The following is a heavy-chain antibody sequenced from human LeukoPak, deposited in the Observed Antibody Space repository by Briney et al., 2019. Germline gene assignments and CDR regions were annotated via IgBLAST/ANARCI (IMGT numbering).Heavy chain of an antibody. CDR2: ISSRSSYI. J-gene: IGHJ4*02. CDR1: GFTFSSNS. V-gene: IGHV3-21*01. D-gene: IGHD3-22*01. CDR3: ARAFGGYRFDY. Sequence: PGGSLRLSCAASGFTFSSNSMNWVRQPQGRGLEWVSSISSRSSYIYYTDSVKGRFTISRDNAKNSLYLQMNSLRAEDTAVYYCARAFGGYRFDYWGQGTLVTASS.